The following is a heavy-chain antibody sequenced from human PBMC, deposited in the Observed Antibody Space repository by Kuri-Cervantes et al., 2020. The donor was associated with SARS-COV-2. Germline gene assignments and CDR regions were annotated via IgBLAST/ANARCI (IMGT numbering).Heavy chain of an antibody. CDR1: GDSISRCNW. V-gene: IGHV4-28*01. D-gene: IGHD1-26*01. CDR3: ARCTLPRGAARCNT. CDR2: IYYSGTT. Sequence: LRLSCPVSGDSISRCNWWGWFRQPPGKGLEWIGYIYYSGTTYYSPSLKSRVTMSIDTSKNQFSLKLSSVTAVDTAGYYCARCTLPRGAARCNTWGPESMVTVSS. J-gene: IGHJ5*02.